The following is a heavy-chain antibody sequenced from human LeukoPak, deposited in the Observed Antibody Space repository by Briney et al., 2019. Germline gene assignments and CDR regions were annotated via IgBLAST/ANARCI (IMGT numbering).Heavy chain of an antibody. CDR2: IYYSGST. CDR3: ARPYQLLSEFDY. J-gene: IGHJ4*02. V-gene: IGHV4-39*01. CDR1: GGSISSSSYY. D-gene: IGHD2-2*01. Sequence: SETLSLTCTVSGGSISSSSYYWGWIRQPPGKGLEWIGSIYYSGSTYYNPSLKSRVTISVDTSKNQFSLKLSSVTAAGTAVYYCARPYQLLSEFDYWGQGTLVTVSS.